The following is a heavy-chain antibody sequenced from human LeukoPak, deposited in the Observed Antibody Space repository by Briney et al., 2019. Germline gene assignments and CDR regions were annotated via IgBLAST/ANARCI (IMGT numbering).Heavy chain of an antibody. V-gene: IGHV1-69*05. CDR3: ARVRVSSTRYNWFDP. J-gene: IGHJ5*02. CDR1: GGTFSSYA. Sequence: SVKVSCKASGGTFSSYAISWVRQAPGQGLEWMGGIIPIFGTANYAQKFQGTVTITTDESTSTAYMELSSLRSEDTAVYYCARVRVSSTRYNWFDPWGQGTLVTVSS. D-gene: IGHD2-2*01. CDR2: IIPIFGTA.